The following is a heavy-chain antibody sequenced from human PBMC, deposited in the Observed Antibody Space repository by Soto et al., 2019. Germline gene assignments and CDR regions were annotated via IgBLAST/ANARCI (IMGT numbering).Heavy chain of an antibody. J-gene: IGHJ6*01. V-gene: IGHV3-30*18. D-gene: IGHD3-3*01. CDR1: GFTFSSYG. Sequence: GGSLRLSCAASGFTFSSYGMHWVRQAPGKGLEWVAVISYDGSNKYYADSVKGRFTISRDNSKNTLYLQMNSLRAEDTAVYYCAKGALMRFVGWLLRPTGMEVWGQGTTGTVSS. CDR2: ISYDGSNK. CDR3: AKGALMRFVGWLLRPTGMEV.